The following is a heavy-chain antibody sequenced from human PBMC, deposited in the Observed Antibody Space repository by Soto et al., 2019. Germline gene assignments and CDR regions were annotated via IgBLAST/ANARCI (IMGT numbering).Heavy chain of an antibody. CDR3: AKDMGDFWSGYYGGAFDI. V-gene: IGHV3-9*01. CDR2: ISWNSGSI. Sequence: EVQLVESGGGLVQPGRSLRLSCAASGFTFDDYAMHWVRQAPGKGLEWVSGISWNSGSIGYADSVKGRFTISRDNAKNSLYLQMNSLRAEDTALYYCAKDMGDFWSGYYGGAFDIWGQGTMVTVSS. J-gene: IGHJ3*02. D-gene: IGHD3-3*01. CDR1: GFTFDDYA.